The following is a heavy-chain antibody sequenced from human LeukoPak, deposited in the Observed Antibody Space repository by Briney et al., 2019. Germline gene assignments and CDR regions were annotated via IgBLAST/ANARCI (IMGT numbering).Heavy chain of an antibody. V-gene: IGHV3-30*02. CDR2: IRYDGSNK. D-gene: IGHD2-2*01. CDR1: GFTFSSYG. Sequence: GGSLRLSCAASGFTFSSYGMHWVRQAPGKGLEWVAFIRYDGSNKYYADSVKGRFTISRDNSKNTLYLQMNSQRAEDTAVYYCAKGVFLSYCSSTSCPSWFDPWGQGTLVTVSS. J-gene: IGHJ5*02. CDR3: AKGVFLSYCSSTSCPSWFDP.